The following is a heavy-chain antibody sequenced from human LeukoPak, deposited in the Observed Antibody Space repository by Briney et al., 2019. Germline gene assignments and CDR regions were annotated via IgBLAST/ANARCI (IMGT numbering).Heavy chain of an antibody. CDR1: GGTFSSYA. J-gene: IGHJ5*02. Sequence: ASVKVSCKASGGTFSSYAISWVRQAPGQGLEWMGRIIPILGIANYAQKFQGRVTITADKSTSTAYMELSSLRSEDTAVYYCARGTGFSGSYYFDPWGQGTLVTVSS. V-gene: IGHV1-69*04. D-gene: IGHD1-26*01. CDR2: IIPILGIA. CDR3: ARGTGFSGSYYFDP.